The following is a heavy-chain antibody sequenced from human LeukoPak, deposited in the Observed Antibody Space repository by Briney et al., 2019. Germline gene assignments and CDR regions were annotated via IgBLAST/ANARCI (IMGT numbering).Heavy chain of an antibody. D-gene: IGHD2-21*02. J-gene: IGHJ4*02. V-gene: IGHV3-23*01. CDR2: ITYSSGNT. Sequence: GGSQRLSCAASGFTFSAYGMSWFRQAPGKGLEWVSAITYSSGNTYYADSVKGRFTISRDNSKNTLYLQMNSLRAEDTALYYCAKDGTGCGGDCYSDYWGQGTLVTVSS. CDR3: AKDGTGCGGDCYSDY. CDR1: GFTFSAYG.